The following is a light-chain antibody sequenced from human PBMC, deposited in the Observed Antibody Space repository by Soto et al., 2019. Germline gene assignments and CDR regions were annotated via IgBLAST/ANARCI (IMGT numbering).Light chain of an antibody. CDR3: SSYTSSSTRV. V-gene: IGLV2-14*01. Sequence: QSALTQPASVSGSPGQSITISCTGTSSDVGDSNYVSWYQQHPGKAPKVMIYDVSNRPSGVSNRFSGSKSGNTASLTISGLQAEDEADYYCSSYTSSSTRVFGGGTKVTVL. CDR2: DVS. CDR1: SSDVGDSNY. J-gene: IGLJ3*02.